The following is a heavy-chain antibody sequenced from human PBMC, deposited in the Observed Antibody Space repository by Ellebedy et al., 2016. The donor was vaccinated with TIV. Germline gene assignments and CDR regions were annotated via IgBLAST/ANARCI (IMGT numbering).Heavy chain of an antibody. CDR2: MYSSVGT. CDR3: ARGLVQGQGRDWGLEY. V-gene: IGHV4-4*07. Sequence: SETLSLTXIVSGDSISGYYWIWVRQPAGKGLEWIGRMYSSVGTDYNPSLKSRVTMSIDTSNNQFSLNLKSVTAADTAVYYCARGLVQGQGRDWGLEYWGQGTLVTVSS. CDR1: GDSISGYY. J-gene: IGHJ4*02. D-gene: IGHD3-16*01.